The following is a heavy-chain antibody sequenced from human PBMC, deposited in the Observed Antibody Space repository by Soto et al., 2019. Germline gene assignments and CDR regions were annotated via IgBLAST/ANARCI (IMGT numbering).Heavy chain of an antibody. V-gene: IGHV4-59*01. D-gene: IGHD3-3*01. CDR2: IYYSGST. Sequence: TSETLSLTCTVSGGSISSYYWSWIRQPPGKGLEWIGYIYYSGSTNYNPSLKSRVTISVDTSKNQFSLKLSSVTAADTAVYYCARGGPDTYYDFWSGYYNPRSNNWFDPWGQGTLVTVSS. CDR3: ARGGPDTYYDFWSGYYNPRSNNWFDP. J-gene: IGHJ5*02. CDR1: GGSISSYY.